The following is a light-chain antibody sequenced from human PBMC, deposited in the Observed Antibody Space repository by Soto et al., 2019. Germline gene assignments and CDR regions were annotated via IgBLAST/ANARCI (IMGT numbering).Light chain of an antibody. J-gene: IGKJ1*01. Sequence: EIVLTQSPGTLSLSPGERATLSCRASHSVSSNYLAWYQQQPGQAPRLLIHGASRRATGIPDRFSGSGSGTDFTLTINRLEPEDFAVYYCQQRYNWPQTFGQGTKVEIK. CDR3: QQRYNWPQT. CDR2: GAS. CDR1: HSVSSNY. V-gene: IGKV3D-20*02.